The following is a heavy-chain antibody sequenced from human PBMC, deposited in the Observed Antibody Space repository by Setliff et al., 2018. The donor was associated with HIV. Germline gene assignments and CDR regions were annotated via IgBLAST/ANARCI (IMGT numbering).Heavy chain of an antibody. D-gene: IGHD3-3*01. Sequence: PSETLSLTCTVSGDSLSSDYYYWTWIRQHPEKGLEWIGYIYYSGSTNYNPSLKSRVTISMDTSKNLFSLKLTSVTAADTAVYFCAKGSGPPWFDPWGQGTLVTVSS. CDR1: GDSLSSDYYY. CDR3: AKGSGPPWFDP. J-gene: IGHJ5*02. V-gene: IGHV4-61*03. CDR2: IYYSGST.